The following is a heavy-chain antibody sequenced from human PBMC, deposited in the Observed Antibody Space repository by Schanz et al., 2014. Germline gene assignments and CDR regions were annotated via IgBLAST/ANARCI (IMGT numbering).Heavy chain of an antibody. J-gene: IGHJ6*02. CDR3: ARDPLPYSSYSYYTMDV. D-gene: IGHD2-21*01. Sequence: QEQLVESGGGLVQPGGSLRLSCAASGFRVITNYMTWVRQAPGKGLEWVAVISYETSNKYYVDSVKGRFTISRDNSKNTLYLQMNSLSPDDTAVYYCARDPLPYSSYSYYTMDVWGQGTTVTISS. V-gene: IGHV3-30*03. CDR1: GFRVITNY. CDR2: ISYETSNK.